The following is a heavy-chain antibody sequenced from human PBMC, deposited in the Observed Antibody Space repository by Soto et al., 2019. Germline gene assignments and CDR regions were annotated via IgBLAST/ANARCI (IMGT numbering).Heavy chain of an antibody. Sequence: QVQLVQSGAEVKKPGASVKVSCKASGYTFTSYDINWVRQATGQGLEWMGWMNPNSGNTGCAQKFQGRVTMTRNTSISTAYMELSSLRSEDTAVYYCAREVTMVRGVIAYWYFDLWGRGTLVTVSS. CDR1: GYTFTSYD. D-gene: IGHD3-10*01. CDR2: MNPNSGNT. V-gene: IGHV1-8*01. CDR3: AREVTMVRGVIAYWYFDL. J-gene: IGHJ2*01.